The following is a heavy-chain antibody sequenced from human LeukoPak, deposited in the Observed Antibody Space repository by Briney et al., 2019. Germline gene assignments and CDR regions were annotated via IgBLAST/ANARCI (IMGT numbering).Heavy chain of an antibody. Sequence: ASVKVSCKASGYTFTSYYMHWVRQAPGQGLEWMGIINPSGGSTSYAQKFQGRVTMTRDMSTSTVYMELSSLRSEDTAVYYCARAIRLVGATSRAFDIWGQGTMVTVSS. CDR3: ARAIRLVGATSRAFDI. CDR2: INPSGGST. D-gene: IGHD1-26*01. V-gene: IGHV1-46*01. CDR1: GYTFTSYY. J-gene: IGHJ3*02.